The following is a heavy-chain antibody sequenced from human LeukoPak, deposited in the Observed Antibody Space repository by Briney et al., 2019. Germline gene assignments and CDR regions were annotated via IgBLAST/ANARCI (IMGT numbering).Heavy chain of an antibody. CDR2: MNPNSGNT. CDR3: ARGDILTGNHNGY. D-gene: IGHD3-9*01. J-gene: IGHJ4*02. Sequence: GASVKVSCKASGYTFTSCDINWVRQATGQGLEWMGWMNPNSGNTGYAQKFQGRVTMTRNTSISTAYMELSSLRSEDTAVYYCARGDILTGNHNGYWGQGTLVTVSS. V-gene: IGHV1-8*01. CDR1: GYTFTSCD.